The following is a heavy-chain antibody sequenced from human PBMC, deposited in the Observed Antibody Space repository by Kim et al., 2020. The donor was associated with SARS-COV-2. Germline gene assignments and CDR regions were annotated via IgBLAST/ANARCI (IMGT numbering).Heavy chain of an antibody. D-gene: IGHD3-10*01. V-gene: IGHV3-15*01. CDR2: IKSKTDGGTT. CDR3: TTDPHDYVLLWFGEWRRLDY. CDR1: GFTFSNAW. J-gene: IGHJ4*02. Sequence: GGSLRLSCAASGFTFSNAWMSWVRQAPGKGLEWVGRIKSKTDGGTTDYAAPVKGRFTISRDDSKNTLYLQMNSLKTEDTAVYYCTTDPHDYVLLWFGEWRRLDYWGQGTLVTVSS.